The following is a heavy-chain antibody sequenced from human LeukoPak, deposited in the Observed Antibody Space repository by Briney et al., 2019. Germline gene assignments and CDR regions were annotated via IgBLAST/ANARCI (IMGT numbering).Heavy chain of an antibody. D-gene: IGHD1-14*01. CDR1: GFTFSDYY. Sequence: GGILRLSCAASGFTFSDYYMSWIRQAPGKGLEWVSYISSSSGSNKYYADSVRGRFTISRDNAKNSLYLEMDSLRAEDTAVYYCSRDGSLRSPPLWGQGTLVTVSS. J-gene: IGHJ4*02. V-gene: IGHV3-11*01. CDR3: SRDGSLRSPPL. CDR2: ISSSSGSNK.